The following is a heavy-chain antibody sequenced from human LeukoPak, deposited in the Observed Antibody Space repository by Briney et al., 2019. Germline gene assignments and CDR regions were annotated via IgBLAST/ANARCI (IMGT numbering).Heavy chain of an antibody. J-gene: IGHJ4*02. Sequence: SETLSLTCAVYGGSFSGYYWSWSRQPPGRGLEWIGEINHSGSTNYNPSLKSRVTISVDTSKNQFSLKLSSVTAADTAVYYCARGGPLVYCSGGSCYSLDYWGQGTLVTVSS. D-gene: IGHD2-15*01. CDR2: INHSGST. CDR1: GGSFSGYY. CDR3: ARGGPLVYCSGGSCYSLDY. V-gene: IGHV4-34*01.